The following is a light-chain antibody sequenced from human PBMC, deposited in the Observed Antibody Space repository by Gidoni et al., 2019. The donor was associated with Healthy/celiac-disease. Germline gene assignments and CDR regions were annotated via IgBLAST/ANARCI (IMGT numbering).Light chain of an antibody. Sequence: DLQMTKSPSSLSASVGDRVTITCRASQSISSYLNWYQQKPGKAPKLLIYAASSLQSGVPSGFSGSGSGTDFTLTISSLQPGDFATYYCQQSYSTPCSFGQGTKLEIK. CDR1: QSISSY. V-gene: IGKV1-39*01. CDR3: QQSYSTPCS. CDR2: AAS. J-gene: IGKJ2*04.